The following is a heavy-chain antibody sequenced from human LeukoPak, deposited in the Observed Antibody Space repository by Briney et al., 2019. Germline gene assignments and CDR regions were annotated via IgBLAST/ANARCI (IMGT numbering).Heavy chain of an antibody. CDR2: IYYSGST. V-gene: IGHV4-39*01. D-gene: IGHD3-22*01. CDR1: GGSISSSSYY. CDR3: ARHRYFRTELDTAMEAYYYDSSGYYLNWFDP. J-gene: IGHJ5*02. Sequence: SETLSLTCTVSGGSISSSSYYWGWIRQPPGKGLEWIGSIYYSGSTYYNPSLKSRVTISVDTSKNQFSLKLSSVTAADTAVYYCARHRYFRTELDTAMEAYYYDSSGYYLNWFDPWGQGTLVTVSS.